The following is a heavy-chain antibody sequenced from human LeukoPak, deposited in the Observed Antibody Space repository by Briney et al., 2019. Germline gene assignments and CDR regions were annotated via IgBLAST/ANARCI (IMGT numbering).Heavy chain of an antibody. Sequence: SETLSLTCSVSGGSISNYYWSWIRQPPGKGLEWIGYIYYSAGYNPSLKSRVTISVDTSKNQFSLKLNSVTAADTAVYYCARGKQQNYFYYMDVWGKGTTVTVSS. D-gene: IGHD5-18*01. V-gene: IGHV4-59*01. CDR2: IYYSA. J-gene: IGHJ6*03. CDR1: GGSISNYY. CDR3: ARGKQQNYFYYMDV.